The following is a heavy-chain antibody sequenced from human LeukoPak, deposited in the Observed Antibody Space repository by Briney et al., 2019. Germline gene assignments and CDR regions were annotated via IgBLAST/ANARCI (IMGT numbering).Heavy chain of an antibody. CDR3: ARDRCSRTSCFPFDY. Sequence: ASVKVSCKASGYTFTGYYMHWARQAPGQGLEWMGWINPNSGGTNYAQKFQGRVTMTRDTSISTAYMELSRLRSDDTAVYYCARDRCSRTSCFPFDYWGQGTLVTVSS. V-gene: IGHV1-2*02. CDR1: GYTFTGYY. D-gene: IGHD2-2*01. J-gene: IGHJ4*02. CDR2: INPNSGGT.